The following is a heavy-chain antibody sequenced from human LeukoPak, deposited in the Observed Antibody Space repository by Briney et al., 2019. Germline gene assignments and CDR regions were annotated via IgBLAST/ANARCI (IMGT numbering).Heavy chain of an antibody. CDR3: ARRIDGHPNYYFDY. Sequence: GESLKISCEGSGYSFTSYWIGWVRQMPGKGLEWMGIIYPGDSDTTYSPSFQGQVTISADKTVSTAYLQWSTLRASDTAFYYCARRIDGHPNYYFDYWGQGTLVTVSS. J-gene: IGHJ4*02. D-gene: IGHD5-24*01. CDR2: IYPGDSDT. V-gene: IGHV5-51*01. CDR1: GYSFTSYW.